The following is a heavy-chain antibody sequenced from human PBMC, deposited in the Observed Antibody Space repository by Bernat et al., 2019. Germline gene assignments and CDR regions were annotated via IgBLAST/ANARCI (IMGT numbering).Heavy chain of an antibody. CDR3: ARADYDFWSGLIRGWFDP. CDR1: GYTFTSYG. CDR2: ISAYNGNT. Sequence: VQLVQSGAEVKKPGASVKVSCKASGYTFTSYGISWVRQAPGQGLEWMGWISAYNGNTNYAQKLQGRVTMTTDTSTSTAYMELRSLRSDDTAVYYCARADYDFWSGLIRGWFDPWGQGTLVTVSS. V-gene: IGHV1-18*01. J-gene: IGHJ5*02. D-gene: IGHD3-3*01.